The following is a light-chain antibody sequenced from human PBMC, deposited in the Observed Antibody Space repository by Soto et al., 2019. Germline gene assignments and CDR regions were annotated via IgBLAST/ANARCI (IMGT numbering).Light chain of an antibody. V-gene: IGKV3-15*01. Sequence: EIVMTQSPGTLSVSPGERVTLSCRASHIITSDLAWYQHKPGQTPRLLIHGASNRATGIPVRFSGAGSGTEFTLTFSSLQSEDFGVYYCQQYNKWPQTFGQGTRLEIK. CDR1: HIITSD. CDR2: GAS. CDR3: QQYNKWPQT. J-gene: IGKJ5*01.